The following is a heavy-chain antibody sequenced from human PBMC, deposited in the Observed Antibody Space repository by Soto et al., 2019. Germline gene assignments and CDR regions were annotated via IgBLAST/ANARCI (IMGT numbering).Heavy chain of an antibody. D-gene: IGHD1-26*01. Sequence: NPSETLSLTCTVSGGSISSGGYYWIWIRQHPGKGLEWIAYIYHSGYTFYNPSLKSRVTMSVDTSKNQFSLKLRSVTAADTAVYYCAKWEGLGSDYYYYAMDVWGQGTTVTVSS. CDR3: AKWEGLGSDYYYYAMDV. V-gene: IGHV4-31*03. CDR1: GGSISSGGYY. CDR2: IYHSGYT. J-gene: IGHJ6*02.